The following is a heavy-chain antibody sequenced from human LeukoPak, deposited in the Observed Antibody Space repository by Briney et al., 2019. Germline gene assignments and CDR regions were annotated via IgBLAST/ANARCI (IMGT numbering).Heavy chain of an antibody. V-gene: IGHV3-74*01. CDR3: ARQRGRSSSWYSTYYYDSSGYYCFDY. CDR1: GFSFSVYW. CDR2: IKTDGSIT. J-gene: IGHJ4*02. D-gene: IGHD3-22*01. Sequence: PGGSLRLSCAASGFSFSVYWMHWVRQAPGKGPVWVSRIKTDGSITDYADSVKGRFTISRDNAKNTLYLQMNSLRAEDTAVYYCARQRGRSSSWYSTYYYDSSGYYCFDYWGQGTLVTVSS.